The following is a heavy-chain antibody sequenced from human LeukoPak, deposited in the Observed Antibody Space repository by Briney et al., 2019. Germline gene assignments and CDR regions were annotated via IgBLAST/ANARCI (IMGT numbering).Heavy chain of an antibody. V-gene: IGHV4-59*08. D-gene: IGHD3-16*02. J-gene: IGHJ4*02. CDR3: ARHYRSGGNFDY. CDR2: IYYSGDT. CDR1: GGSISNYF. Sequence: SETLSLTCTVSGGSISNYFWSWIRQPPGKGLKWIGYIYYSGDTNYNPSLKSRVTISVDTSKNQFSLKLTSVTAADTAVYYCARHYRSGGNFDYWGQGTLVTVSS.